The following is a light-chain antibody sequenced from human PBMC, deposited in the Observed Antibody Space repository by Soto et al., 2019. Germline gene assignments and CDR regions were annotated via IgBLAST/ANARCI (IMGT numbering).Light chain of an antibody. CDR1: QSVSNY. CDR2: DAS. Sequence: PGERATLSCRASQSVSNYVAWYQQKPGQAPRLLIHDASNRASGIPARFSGSGSGTDFTLTISSLEPEDFAVYYCLQRTHWPLYTFGQGTKLEIK. CDR3: LQRTHWPLYT. V-gene: IGKV3-11*01. J-gene: IGKJ2*01.